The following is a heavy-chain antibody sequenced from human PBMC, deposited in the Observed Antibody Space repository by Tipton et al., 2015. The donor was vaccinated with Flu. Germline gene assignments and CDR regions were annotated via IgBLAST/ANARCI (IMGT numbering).Heavy chain of an antibody. CDR1: GGSVGSPYC. V-gene: IGHV4-38-2*02. J-gene: IGHJ5*02. CDR2: IYTSGST. CDR3: ARDLGSFNWFDR. D-gene: IGHD2-15*01. Sequence: TLSLTCSVSGGSVGSPYCWGWVRQPPGKGLQWIGRIYTSGSTDYNLSLKSRATISVDTSKNQFSLKLSSVTAADTAVYYCARDLGSFNWFDRWGQGTLVTVSS.